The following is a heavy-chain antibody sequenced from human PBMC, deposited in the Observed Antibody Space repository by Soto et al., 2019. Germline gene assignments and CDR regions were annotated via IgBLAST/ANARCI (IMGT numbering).Heavy chain of an antibody. Sequence: ASVKVSCKASGYTFTSYGISWVRQAPGQGLEWMGWISAYNGNTNYAQKLQGRVTMTTDTSTSTAYMELRSLRSDDTAVYYCARGYPPITIFGVVINYYYMDVWGKGTTVTVSS. CDR3: ARGYPPITIFGVVINYYYMDV. CDR2: ISAYNGNT. J-gene: IGHJ6*03. V-gene: IGHV1-18*01. D-gene: IGHD3-3*01. CDR1: GYTFTSYG.